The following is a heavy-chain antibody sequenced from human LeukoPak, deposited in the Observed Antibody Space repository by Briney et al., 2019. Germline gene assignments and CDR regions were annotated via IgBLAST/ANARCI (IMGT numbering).Heavy chain of an antibody. D-gene: IGHD3-22*01. CDR3: ARDSHNYYDSSGYDWFDP. CDR1: GGSFSGYY. J-gene: IGHJ5*02. Sequence: SETLSLTCTVYGGSFSGYYWSWIRQPPGKGLEWIGEINHSGSTNYNPSLESRLTISVETYKNQFSLQQSTVTGADTAVYYVARDSHNYYDSSGYDWFDPWGQGTLVTVSS. CDR2: INHSGST. V-gene: IGHV4-34*01.